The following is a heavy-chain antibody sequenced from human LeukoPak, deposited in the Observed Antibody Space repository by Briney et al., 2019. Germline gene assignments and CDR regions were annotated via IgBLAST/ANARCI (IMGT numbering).Heavy chain of an antibody. D-gene: IGHD2-15*01. CDR2: IYTSGST. CDR3: ARGYWPKEYYYYYMDV. CDR1: GGSISSGSYY. J-gene: IGHJ6*03. V-gene: IGHV4-61*02. Sequence: SETLSLTCTVSGGSISSGSYYWSWIRQPAGKGLEWIGRIYTSGSTNYNPSLKSRVTISVDTSRNQFSLKLSSVTAADTAVYYCARGYWPKEYYYYYMDVWGKGTTVTVSS.